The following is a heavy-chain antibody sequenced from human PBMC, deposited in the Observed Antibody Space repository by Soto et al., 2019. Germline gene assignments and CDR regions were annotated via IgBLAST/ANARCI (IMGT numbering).Heavy chain of an antibody. CDR2: IRSKAYGGTT. CDR1: GFTFGDYA. V-gene: IGHV3-49*04. D-gene: IGHD3-22*01. J-gene: IGHJ3*02. Sequence: GGSLRLSCTGSGFTFGDYAMSWVRRAPGKGLERVGFIRSKAYGGTTEWAASVRGRFTFSRDDSKRIAYLQMNSLSAEDTAVYYCARESYYYDSSGYPSRGAFDIWGQGTMVTVSS. CDR3: ARESYYYDSSGYPSRGAFDI.